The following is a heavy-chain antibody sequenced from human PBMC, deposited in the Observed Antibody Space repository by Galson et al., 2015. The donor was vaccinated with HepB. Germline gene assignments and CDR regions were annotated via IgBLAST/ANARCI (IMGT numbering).Heavy chain of an antibody. Sequence: SVKVSCKASGYTFGNYAMHWVRQAPGQRPEWMGWINGANGHTKYSQKFQGRVTFTRDTSATTGHMELHSLRSEDTAMYYCARPFYYDSRGPYYDAFDIWGQGTMVIVSS. CDR3: ARPFYYDSRGPYYDAFDI. CDR1: GYTFGNYA. CDR2: INGANGHT. J-gene: IGHJ3*02. D-gene: IGHD3-22*01. V-gene: IGHV1-3*01.